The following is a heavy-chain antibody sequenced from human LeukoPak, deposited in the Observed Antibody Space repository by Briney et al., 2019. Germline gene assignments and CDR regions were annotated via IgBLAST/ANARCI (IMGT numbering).Heavy chain of an antibody. Sequence: GGSLRLSCAASGLSFSSYAMDWVRQAPGKGLEWISYISSSSGSIHYADSVKGRFTISRDNAKNSLSLQMNSLRAEDTAVYYCAKVGGVGVRPYYFMDVWGKGTTVTVSS. CDR1: GLSFSSYA. V-gene: IGHV3-48*04. J-gene: IGHJ6*03. CDR3: AKVGGVGVRPYYFMDV. CDR2: ISSSSGSI. D-gene: IGHD1-26*01.